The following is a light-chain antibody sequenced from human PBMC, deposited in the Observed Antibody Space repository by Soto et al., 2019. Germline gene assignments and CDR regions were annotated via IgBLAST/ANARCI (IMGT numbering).Light chain of an antibody. CDR2: GAS. V-gene: IGKV3-20*01. CDR3: QQYGSSPTWT. Sequence: EIVMTQSPATMSVSPGERATLSCRASQSMGSNVAWYQQKPGQAPRLLIYGASTRAAGIPDRFSGSGSGTDFTLTISRLEPEDSAVYYCQQYGSSPTWTFGQGTKVDIK. J-gene: IGKJ1*01. CDR1: QSMGSN.